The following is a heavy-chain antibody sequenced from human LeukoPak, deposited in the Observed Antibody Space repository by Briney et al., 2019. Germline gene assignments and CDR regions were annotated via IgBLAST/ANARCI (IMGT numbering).Heavy chain of an antibody. CDR3: ARDFSPYTNGWYAGY. CDR1: GFTFSSYA. D-gene: IGHD6-19*01. J-gene: IGHJ4*02. CDR2: ISYDGNNK. V-gene: IGHV3-30-3*01. Sequence: GGSLRLSCTVSGFTFSSYAIHWVRQAPGKGLEWVAVISYDGNNKYYADSVRGRFTISRDNSKDTLYLQMNSLRAEDTAVYYCARDFSPYTNGWYAGYWGQGTLVTVSS.